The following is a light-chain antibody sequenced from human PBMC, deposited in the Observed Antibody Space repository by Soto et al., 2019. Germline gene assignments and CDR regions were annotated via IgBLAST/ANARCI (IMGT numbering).Light chain of an antibody. V-gene: IGKV3-15*01. Sequence: EMVMTQSPATLSVSPGERATLSCRASQSVSSNLAWYQQKPGQAPRLLIYGASTRATGIPARFSGSGSGTEFTLTISSLQSEDFATYYCQQVNVYPSTFGGGTKVEIK. CDR1: QSVSSN. CDR2: GAS. CDR3: QQVNVYPST. J-gene: IGKJ4*01.